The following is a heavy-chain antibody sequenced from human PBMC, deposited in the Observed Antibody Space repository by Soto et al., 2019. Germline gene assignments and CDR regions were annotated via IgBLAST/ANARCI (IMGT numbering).Heavy chain of an antibody. V-gene: IGHV4-59*01. J-gene: IGHJ4*02. CDR2: IYYSGST. CDR3: ARELGRTYYLDY. Sequence: QVQLQESGPGLVKPSETLSLTCTVSGGSISSYYWSWIRQPPGKGLEWIGYIYYSGSTNYNPSLKSRVTISVDTSKNQFSLKLSSVTAADTAVYYCARELGRTYYLDYWGQGTLVTVSS. CDR1: GGSISSYY. D-gene: IGHD3-16*01.